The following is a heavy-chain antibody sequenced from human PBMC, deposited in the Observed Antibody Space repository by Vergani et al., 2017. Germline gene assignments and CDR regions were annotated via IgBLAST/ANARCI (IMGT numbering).Heavy chain of an antibody. D-gene: IGHD3-9*01. CDR2: ISAYNGNT. CDR3: ARDLALTGYYNSPAFDY. V-gene: IGHV1-18*01. CDR1: GYTFTSYG. J-gene: IGHJ4*02. Sequence: QVQVVQSGAEVKKPGASVKVSCKASGYTFTSYGISWVRQAPGQGLEWMGWISAYNGNTKYAQKFQGRVTMTTDTSTSTAYMELRSLRSDDTAVYYCARDLALTGYYNSPAFDYWGQGTLVTVSS.